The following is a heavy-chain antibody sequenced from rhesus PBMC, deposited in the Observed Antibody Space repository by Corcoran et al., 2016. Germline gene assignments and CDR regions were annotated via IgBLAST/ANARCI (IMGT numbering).Heavy chain of an antibody. CDR3: ARSPGSWYFDL. CDR2: INGDSGNT. J-gene: IGHJ2*01. Sequence: QVQLQESGPGLVKPSETLSLTCTVSGASIRSNWWSCTHQPPGKGMEGFGEINGDSGNTKQNPSLKNRITISNGASKNQCSREVNSLTAADTAVYYCARSPGSWYFDLWGPGTPSTISS. CDR1: GASIRSNW. V-gene: IGHV4-80*01.